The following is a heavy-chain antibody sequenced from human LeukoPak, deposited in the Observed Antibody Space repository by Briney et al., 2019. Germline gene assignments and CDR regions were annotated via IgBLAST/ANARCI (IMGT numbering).Heavy chain of an antibody. CDR3: ARANYDYVWGSYRYAFDY. CDR1: GYTFTGYY. D-gene: IGHD3-16*02. V-gene: IGHV1-2*02. CDR2: INPNSGGT. Sequence: GASVKVSCKASGYTFTGYYMHWVRQAPGQGLEWMGWINPNSGGTNYAQKFQGRVTMTRDTSISTAYMELSRLRSDDTAVYYCARANYDYVWGSYRYAFDYWGQGTLVTVSS. J-gene: IGHJ4*02.